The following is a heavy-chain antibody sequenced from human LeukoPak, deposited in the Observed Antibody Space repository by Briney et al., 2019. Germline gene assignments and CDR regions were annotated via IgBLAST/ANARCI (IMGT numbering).Heavy chain of an antibody. D-gene: IGHD3-9*01. CDR3: ARSGKIYFDWLLDY. J-gene: IGHJ4*02. Sequence: GGSLRLSCAASGFTFSDYYMSWIRQVPGKGLEWVSYIGRSGTTIRYADSVKGRFTISRDNAKKSLYLQMNSLRAEDTAVYYCARSGKIYFDWLLDYWGQGTLVTVSS. V-gene: IGHV3-11*04. CDR2: IGRSGTTI. CDR1: GFTFSDYY.